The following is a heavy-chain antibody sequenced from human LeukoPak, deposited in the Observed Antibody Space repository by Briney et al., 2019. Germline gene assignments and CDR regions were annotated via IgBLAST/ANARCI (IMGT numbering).Heavy chain of an antibody. D-gene: IGHD5-12*01. CDR1: GYTFTSYF. V-gene: IGHV1-3*01. J-gene: IGHJ4*02. CDR3: ARGYGGYDLDY. CDR2: INAGDGNT. Sequence: DSVKVSCKASGYTFTSYFMHWVRQAPGQRLEWMGWINAGDGNTKYSQKFQGRVTITRDTSASTAYMELSSLRSKHTAVYYCARGYGGYDLDYWGQGTLVTVSS.